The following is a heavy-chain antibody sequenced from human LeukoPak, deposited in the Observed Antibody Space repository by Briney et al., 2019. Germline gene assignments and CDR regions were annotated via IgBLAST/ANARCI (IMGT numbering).Heavy chain of an antibody. V-gene: IGHV3-11*05. Sequence: GGSLTLSCAASGFTFHDYYMAWVRQVPGKGPEWVAHISGDSTYTNYVDSVKGRFTISRDNAKNSVSLHMNSLGAEDTAVYFCAKGAYCGAYCYPYYFDYWGQGALVTVSS. CDR2: ISGDSTYT. CDR3: AKGAYCGAYCYPYYFDY. D-gene: IGHD2-21*01. CDR1: GFTFHDYY. J-gene: IGHJ4*02.